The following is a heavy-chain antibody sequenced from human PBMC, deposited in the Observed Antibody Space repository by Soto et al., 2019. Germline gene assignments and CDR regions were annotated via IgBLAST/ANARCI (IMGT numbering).Heavy chain of an antibody. CDR3: ASRSSGWYFDY. CDR2: ISGSGDST. J-gene: IGHJ4*02. V-gene: IGHV3-23*01. D-gene: IGHD6-19*01. Sequence: EVQLLESGGGLVQPGGSLRLSCAASGFTFSSYAMNWVRQAPGKGLEWVSVISGSGDSTYYADSVKGRFTMSRDNSKNTLYLQMNSLRAEDTAVYYCASRSSGWYFDYWGQGTLVTVSS. CDR1: GFTFSSYA.